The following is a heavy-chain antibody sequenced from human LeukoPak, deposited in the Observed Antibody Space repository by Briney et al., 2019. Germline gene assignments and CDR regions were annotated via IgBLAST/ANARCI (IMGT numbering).Heavy chain of an antibody. CDR2: ISSSSSYI. D-gene: IGHD6-19*01. V-gene: IGHV3-21*01. CDR1: GFTFSSYS. Sequence: GGSLRLSCAASGFTFSSYSMNWVRQAPGKGLEWVSSISSSSSYIYYADSVKGRFTISRDNAKTSLYLQMNSLRAEDTAVYYCARDPGWEQWQYWFDPWGQGTLVTVSS. J-gene: IGHJ5*02. CDR3: ARDPGWEQWQYWFDP.